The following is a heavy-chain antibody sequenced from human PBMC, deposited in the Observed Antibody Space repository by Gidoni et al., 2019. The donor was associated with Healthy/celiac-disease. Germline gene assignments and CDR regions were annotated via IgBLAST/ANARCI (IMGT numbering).Heavy chain of an antibody. J-gene: IGHJ4*02. CDR3: ARGSPKYYSSGWSDY. D-gene: IGHD6-19*01. V-gene: IGHV3-53*01. Sequence: EVQLVESGGGLIQPGGSLRLSCAASGFTVSSNYLGWVRQPPGKGLEWVSVIYSGGSTYYADSVKGRFTISRDNSKNTLYLQMNSLRAEDTAVYYCARGSPKYYSSGWSDYWGQGTLVTVSS. CDR1: GFTVSSNY. CDR2: IYSGGST.